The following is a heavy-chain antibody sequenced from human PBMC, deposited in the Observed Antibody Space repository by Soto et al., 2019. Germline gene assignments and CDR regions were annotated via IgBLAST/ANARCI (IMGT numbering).Heavy chain of an antibody. V-gene: IGHV3-21*06. J-gene: IGHJ4*02. CDR2: ITASGSYV. CDR1: GFIFSQYS. Sequence: LRLSCAGSGFIFSQYSMNWVRQAPGKGLEWVSVITASGSYVNYADSVRGRFTISRDNGRNSVFLQMNSLSPEDTGVYYCAKRDGGSGAFDSWGQGTLVTVSS. D-gene: IGHD3-10*01. CDR3: AKRDGGSGAFDS.